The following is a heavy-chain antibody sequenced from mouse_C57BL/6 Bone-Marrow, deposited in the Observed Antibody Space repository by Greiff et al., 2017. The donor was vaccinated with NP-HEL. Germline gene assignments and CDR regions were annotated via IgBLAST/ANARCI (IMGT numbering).Heavy chain of an antibody. J-gene: IGHJ4*01. CDR2: ISSGGSYT. CDR1: GFTFSSYG. Sequence: EVQGVESGGDLVKPGGSLKLSCAASGFTFSSYGMSWVRQTPDKRLEWVATISSGGSYTYYPDSVKGRFTISRDNAKNTLYLQMSSLKSEDTAMYYCARHSNYVMDYWGQGTSVTVSS. D-gene: IGHD2-5*01. V-gene: IGHV5-6*01. CDR3: ARHSNYVMDY.